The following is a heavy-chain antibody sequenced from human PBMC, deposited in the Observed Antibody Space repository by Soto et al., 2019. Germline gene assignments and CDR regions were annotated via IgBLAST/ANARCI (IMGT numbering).Heavy chain of an antibody. Sequence: QVHLVQSGAEVKKPGASVKVSCKGSGYIFTTYGITWVRQAPGQGLEWMGWISAHNGNTNYAQKLQGRVTVTRDTSTSTASMELRNLRSVDTAVYYCARGRYGDYWGQGALVTVSS. J-gene: IGHJ4*02. CDR1: GYIFTTYG. CDR2: ISAHNGNT. CDR3: ARGRYGDY. V-gene: IGHV1-18*01. D-gene: IGHD1-1*01.